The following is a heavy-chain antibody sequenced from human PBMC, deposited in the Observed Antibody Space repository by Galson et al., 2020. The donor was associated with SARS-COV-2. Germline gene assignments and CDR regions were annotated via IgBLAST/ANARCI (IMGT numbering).Heavy chain of an antibody. J-gene: IGHJ6*02. D-gene: IGHD5-18*01. V-gene: IGHV4-61*01. CDR3: AIIERDTAMDPSGLYYYGMDV. CDR2: IYYSGST. Sequence: SVTLSLTCTVSGGSVSSGSYYWSWIRQPPGKGLEWIGYIYYSGSTNYNPSLKSRVTISVDTSKNQFSLKLSSVTAADTAVYYCAIIERDTAMDPSGLYYYGMDVWGQGTTVTVSS. CDR1: GGSVSSGSYY.